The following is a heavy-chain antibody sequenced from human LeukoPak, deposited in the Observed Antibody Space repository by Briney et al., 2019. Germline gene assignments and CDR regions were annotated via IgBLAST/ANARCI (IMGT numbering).Heavy chain of an antibody. D-gene: IGHD2-2*01. Sequence: PSETLSLTCAVYGGSFSGYYWSWIRQPPGKGLEWIGEISHSGSTNYNPSLKSRVTISVDTSKNQFSLKLSSVTAADTAVYYCARGRGYCSSTSCYPYYYYYYYMDVWGKGTTVTVSS. CDR1: GGSFSGYY. CDR3: ARGRGYCSSTSCYPYYYYYYYMDV. V-gene: IGHV4-34*01. J-gene: IGHJ6*03. CDR2: ISHSGST.